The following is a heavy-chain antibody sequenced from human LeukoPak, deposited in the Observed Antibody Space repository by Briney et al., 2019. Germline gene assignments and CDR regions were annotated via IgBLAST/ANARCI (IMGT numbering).Heavy chain of an antibody. CDR3: SVSAEAAGRFDY. J-gene: IGHJ4*02. CDR2: INPNSGGT. CDR1: GYTFTDYY. Sequence: ASVKVSCKASGYTFTDYYMHWVRQAPGQGLEWMGWINPNSGGTNYAQNFQVRVTMTRDTSISTAYMELSRLRSDDTAVYYCSVSAEAAGRFDYWGQGTLVTVSS. V-gene: IGHV1-2*02. D-gene: IGHD6-13*01.